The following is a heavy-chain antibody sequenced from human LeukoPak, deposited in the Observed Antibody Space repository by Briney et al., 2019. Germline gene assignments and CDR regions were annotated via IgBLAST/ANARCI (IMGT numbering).Heavy chain of an antibody. V-gene: IGHV1-18*01. CDR1: GYTFTSYY. CDR2: ISAYNGNT. Sequence: ASVKDSCKSSGYTFTSYYISWVRQAPGRGLEWMGWISAYNGNTNYEQKLQGRVTMTTDTSTTTAHMELRSQRSDDTAVYYCARGQRGLDYWGQGTLVTVSS. CDR3: ARGQRGLDY. J-gene: IGHJ4*02.